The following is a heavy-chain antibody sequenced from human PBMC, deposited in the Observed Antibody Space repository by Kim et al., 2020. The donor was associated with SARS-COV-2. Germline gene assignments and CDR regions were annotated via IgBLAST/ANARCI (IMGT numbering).Heavy chain of an antibody. CDR1: GYSFTSYW. Sequence: GESLKISCKGSGYSFTSYWIGWVRQMPGKGLEWMGIIYPGDSDTRYSPSFQGQVTISADKSISTAYLQWSSLKASDTAMYYCAGVRSVAAAADTWGNWYFDLWGRGTLVTVSS. CDR2: IYPGDSDT. CDR3: AGVRSVAAAADTWGNWYFDL. J-gene: IGHJ2*01. D-gene: IGHD6-13*01. V-gene: IGHV5-51*01.